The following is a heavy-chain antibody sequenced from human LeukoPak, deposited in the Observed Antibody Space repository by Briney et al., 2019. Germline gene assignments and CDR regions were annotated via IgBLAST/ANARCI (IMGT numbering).Heavy chain of an antibody. Sequence: QPGGSLRLSCAASGFTFSNYAMNWVRQAPGKGLEWVSAISGSGDSTYYADSVKGRITISRDNSKNTLYLQMNSLRAEDTAVYYCARESNGWSPVFDYWGQGTLVTVSS. V-gene: IGHV3-23*01. CDR3: ARESNGWSPVFDY. J-gene: IGHJ4*02. CDR1: GFTFSNYA. D-gene: IGHD6-19*01. CDR2: ISGSGDST.